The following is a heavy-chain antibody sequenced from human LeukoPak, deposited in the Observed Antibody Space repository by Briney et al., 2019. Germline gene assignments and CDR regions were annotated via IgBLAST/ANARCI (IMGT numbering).Heavy chain of an antibody. V-gene: IGHV4-59*08. CDR2: IYHSGST. CDR3: ARPGYSYGRDAFDI. Sequence: SETLSLTCTVSGGSISSYYWSWIRQPPGKGLEWIGYIYHSGSTNYNPSLKSRVTISVDTSKNQFSLKLSSVTAADTAVYYCARPGYSYGRDAFDIWGQGTMVTVSS. J-gene: IGHJ3*02. CDR1: GGSISSYY. D-gene: IGHD5-18*01.